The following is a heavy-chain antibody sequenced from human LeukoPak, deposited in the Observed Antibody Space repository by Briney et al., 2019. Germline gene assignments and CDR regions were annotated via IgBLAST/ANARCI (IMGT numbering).Heavy chain of an antibody. CDR2: IYYSGST. D-gene: IGHD3/OR15-3a*01. CDR1: GGSISSSSYY. CDR3: ARQTGSGLFILP. J-gene: IGHJ4*02. V-gene: IGHV4-39*01. Sequence: SETLSLTRTVSGGSISSSSYYWGWIRQPPGKGLEWIGSIYYSGSTYYNPSLKSRVTISVDTPKNQFSLKLSSVTAADTAVYYCARQTGSGLFILPGGQGTLVTVSS.